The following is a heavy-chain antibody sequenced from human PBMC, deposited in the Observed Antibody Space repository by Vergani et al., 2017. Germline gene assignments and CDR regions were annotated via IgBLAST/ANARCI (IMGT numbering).Heavy chain of an antibody. V-gene: IGHV3-23*01. CDR1: GFIFSSYA. CDR2: ISGSGGNT. Sequence: EVQLLESGGALVQPGKSLRLSCAASGFIFSSYAMTWVRQVPGKGLEWVSGISGSGGNTYYANSVKGRFTISRDNSKNTLYLQMNSLRVEDTAVYYCARAYGRYDWFDYWGQRTLVTVSS. J-gene: IGHJ4*01. CDR3: ARAYGRYDWFDY. D-gene: IGHD1-20*01.